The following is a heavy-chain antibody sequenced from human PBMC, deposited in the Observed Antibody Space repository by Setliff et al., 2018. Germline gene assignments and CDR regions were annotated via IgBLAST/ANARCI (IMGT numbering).Heavy chain of an antibody. CDR2: ISAYNGNT. V-gene: IGHV1-18*01. D-gene: IGHD3-3*01. CDR3: AISTIFGVVSPTPDAFDI. CDR1: GYTFTSYG. Sequence: ASVKVSCKASGYTFTSYGISWVRQAPGQGLEWMGWISAYNGNTNYAQKLQGRVTMTTDTSTSTAYMELRSLRSEDTAVCYCAISTIFGVVSPTPDAFDIWGQGTMVTVSS. J-gene: IGHJ3*02.